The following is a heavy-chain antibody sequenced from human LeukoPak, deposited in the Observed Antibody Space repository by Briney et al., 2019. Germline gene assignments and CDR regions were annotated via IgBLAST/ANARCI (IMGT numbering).Heavy chain of an antibody. V-gene: IGHV3-21*04. J-gene: IGHJ4*02. CDR1: GFTFNEYS. D-gene: IGHD3-22*01. Sequence: PGGSLRLSCVASGFTFNEYSMNWFRQAPGKGLEWVSSIHSTSMYIYYADSVRGRFTISRDNSKNTLYLQMNSLRAEDTAVYYCARGTRSSGYYFDYWGQGTLVTVSS. CDR2: IHSTSMYI. CDR3: ARGTRSSGYYFDY.